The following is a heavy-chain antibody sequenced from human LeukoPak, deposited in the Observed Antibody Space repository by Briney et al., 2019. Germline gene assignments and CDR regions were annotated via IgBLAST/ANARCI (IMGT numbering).Heavy chain of an antibody. CDR1: GYSFTSYW. V-gene: IGHV5-51*01. CDR2: IYPGESDT. J-gene: IGHJ6*02. D-gene: IGHD4-17*01. Sequence: ESLRISCKASGYSFTSYWIGWVRQMPGKGLEWMEIIYPGESDTRASPSFQGQVTISADKSISTAYLQWSSLKASDTAMYYCARGGNYGDYVFHGMDVWGQGTTVTVSS. CDR3: ARGGNYGDYVFHGMDV.